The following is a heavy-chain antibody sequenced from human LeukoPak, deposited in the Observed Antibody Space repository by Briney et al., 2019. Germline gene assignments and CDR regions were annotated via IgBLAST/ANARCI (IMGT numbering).Heavy chain of an antibody. CDR2: IIPILGIA. J-gene: IGHJ4*02. CDR3: ARGSSSSWTSQIDY. Sequence: SVKVSCKASGGTFSSYAISWVGQDPGQGLEWMGRIIPILGIANYAQKFQGRVTITADKSTSTAYMELSSLRSEDTAVYYCARGSSSSWTSQIDYWGQGTLVTVSS. V-gene: IGHV1-69*04. D-gene: IGHD6-13*01. CDR1: GGTFSSYA.